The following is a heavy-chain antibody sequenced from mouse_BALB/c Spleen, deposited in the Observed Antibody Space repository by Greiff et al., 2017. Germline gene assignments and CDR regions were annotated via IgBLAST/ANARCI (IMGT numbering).Heavy chain of an antibody. D-gene: IGHD1-1*01. Sequence: VQLQQSGAELVKPGASVKLSCKASGYTFTSYYMYWVKQRPGQGLEWIGEINPSNGGTNFNEKFKSKATLTVDKSSSTAYMQLSSLTSEDSAVYYCTRNYEGAYYGRSTYAMDYWGQGTSVTVSS. CDR2: INPSNGGT. J-gene: IGHJ4*01. V-gene: IGHV1S81*02. CDR1: GYTFTSYY. CDR3: TRNYEGAYYGRSTYAMDY.